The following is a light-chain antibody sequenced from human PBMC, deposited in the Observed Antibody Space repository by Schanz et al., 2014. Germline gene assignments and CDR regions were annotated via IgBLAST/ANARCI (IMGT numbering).Light chain of an antibody. V-gene: IGLV1-51*01. CDR1: SSNIGSTY. CDR3: GTWDSSLSAAV. CDR2: DSD. J-gene: IGLJ3*02. Sequence: QSVLTQPPSASGTPGQRVTISCSGSSSNIGSTYVYWYQQLPGTAPKLLIYDSDKRPSGIPDRFSGSKSGTSATLGITGLQTGDEADYYCGTWDSSLSAAVFGGGTKLTVL.